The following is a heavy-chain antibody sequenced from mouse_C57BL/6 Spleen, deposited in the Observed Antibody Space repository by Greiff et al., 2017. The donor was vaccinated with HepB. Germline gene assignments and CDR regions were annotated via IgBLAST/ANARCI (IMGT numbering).Heavy chain of an antibody. CDR3: ARTPFYYSSAWFAY. Sequence: EVKVVESGGGLVKPGGSLKLSCAASGFTFSDYGMHWVRQAPEKGLEWVAYISSGSSTIYYADTVKGRFTISRDNAKNTLFLQMTSLRSEDTAMYYCARTPFYYSSAWFAYWGQGTLVTVSA. V-gene: IGHV5-17*01. D-gene: IGHD2-12*01. CDR2: ISSGSSTI. J-gene: IGHJ3*01. CDR1: GFTFSDYG.